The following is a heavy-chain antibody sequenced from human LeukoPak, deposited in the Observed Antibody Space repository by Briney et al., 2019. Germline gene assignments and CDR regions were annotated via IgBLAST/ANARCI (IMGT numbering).Heavy chain of an antibody. CDR2: ISAYNGNT. CDR1: GYTFTSYG. D-gene: IGHD3-9*01. CDR3: AREYYDILFPDRTYYYYYYMDV. J-gene: IGHJ6*03. Sequence: GASVKVSCKASGYTFTSYGISWVRQAPGQGLEWMGWISAYNGNTNYAQKLQGRVTMTTDTSTSTAYMELRSLRSDDTAVYYCAREYYDILFPDRTYYYYYYMDVWGKGTTVTISS. V-gene: IGHV1-18*01.